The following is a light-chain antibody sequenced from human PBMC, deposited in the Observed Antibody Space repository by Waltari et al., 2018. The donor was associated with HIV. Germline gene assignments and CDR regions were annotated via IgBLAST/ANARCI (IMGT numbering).Light chain of an antibody. J-gene: IGLJ2*01. V-gene: IGLV2-14*03. CDR2: DVS. CDR3: SSYTSSSTLI. CDR1: SSDVGGYKY. Sequence: QSALTQPASVSGSPGQSTTISCTGTSSDVGGYKYVPWYQQHPGKAPKLMIYDVSNRPSGISDRFSGSKSGNTASLTISGLQAEDESDYYCSSYTSSSTLIFGGGTKLTVL.